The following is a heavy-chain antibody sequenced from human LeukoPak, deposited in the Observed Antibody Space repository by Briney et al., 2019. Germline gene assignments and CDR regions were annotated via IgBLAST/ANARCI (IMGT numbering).Heavy chain of an antibody. Sequence: SETLSLTCTVSGGSISSSSYYWGRIRQPPGKGLEWIGSIYYSGSTYYNPSLKSRVTISVDTSKNQFSLKLSSVTAADTAVYYCMLSYSSGWSTLNWGQGTLVTVSS. D-gene: IGHD6-19*01. CDR2: IYYSGST. V-gene: IGHV4-39*01. J-gene: IGHJ4*02. CDR1: GGSISSSSYY. CDR3: MLSYSSGWSTLN.